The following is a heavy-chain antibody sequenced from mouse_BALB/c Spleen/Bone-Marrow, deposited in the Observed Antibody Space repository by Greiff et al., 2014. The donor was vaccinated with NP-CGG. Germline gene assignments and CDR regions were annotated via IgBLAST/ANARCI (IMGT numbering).Heavy chain of an antibody. CDR2: INPYNDGT. CDR3: ARGGYGNVYYAMDY. Sequence: VQLKQSGPELVKPGASVKMSCKASGYTFTSYVMHWVKQKPGQGLEWVGYINPYNDGTKYNEKFKGKSTLTSDKSSSTAYMELSSLTSEDSVVYYCARGGYGNVYYAMDYWGQGTSVTVSS. D-gene: IGHD2-10*02. CDR1: GYTFTSYV. J-gene: IGHJ4*01. V-gene: IGHV1-14*01.